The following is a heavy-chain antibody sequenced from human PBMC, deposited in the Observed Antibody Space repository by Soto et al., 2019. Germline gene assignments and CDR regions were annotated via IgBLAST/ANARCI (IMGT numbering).Heavy chain of an antibody. J-gene: IGHJ5*02. CDR1: GGTFSSYA. CDR2: IIPIFGTA. Sequence: SVKVSCKASGGTFSSYAISWVRQAPGQGLEWMGGIIPIFGTANYAQKFQGRVTITADESTSTAYMELRSLRSDDTAVYYCTSGQYYYDSSGLGFDPWGQGTLVTVSS. V-gene: IGHV1-69*13. CDR3: TSGQYYYDSSGLGFDP. D-gene: IGHD3-22*01.